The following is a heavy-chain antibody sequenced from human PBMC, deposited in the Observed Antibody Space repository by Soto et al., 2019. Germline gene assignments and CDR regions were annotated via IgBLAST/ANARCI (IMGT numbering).Heavy chain of an antibody. CDR1: GYTFTGHY. CDR3: ARAKNFGSGELDY. V-gene: IGHV1-2*04. Sequence: QVQLVQSGAEVKKPGASVKVSCKASGYTFTGHYILWVRQAPGQGLEWMGWVNPVRGGTIYAQKFLGWSTMTRDTSTSTAYLELRSLTSDATAVYYCARAKNFGSGELDYWGQGTLVTVSS. D-gene: IGHD3-10*01. CDR2: VNPVRGGT. J-gene: IGHJ4*02.